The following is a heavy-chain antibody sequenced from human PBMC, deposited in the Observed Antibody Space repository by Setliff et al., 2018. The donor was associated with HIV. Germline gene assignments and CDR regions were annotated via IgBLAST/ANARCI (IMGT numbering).Heavy chain of an antibody. CDR3: SRDQIVVVAAAIRATYYYYYMDV. Sequence: GESLKISCTASGFNFGDYAMSWVRQAPGKGLEWVGFIRSKAYGETTEYAASVKGRFTISRDDSKSIAYLQMNSLKTEDTAVYYCSRDQIVVVAAAIRATYYYYYMDVWGKGTTVTVSS. CDR1: GFNFGDYA. CDR2: IRSKAYGETT. D-gene: IGHD2-2*01. J-gene: IGHJ6*03. V-gene: IGHV3-49*04.